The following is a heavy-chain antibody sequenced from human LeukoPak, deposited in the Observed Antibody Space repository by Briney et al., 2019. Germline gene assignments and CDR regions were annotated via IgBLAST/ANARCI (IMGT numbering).Heavy chain of an antibody. Sequence: PSETLSLTCTVSGGSISSSSYYWGWIRQPPGKGLEWIGSIYYSGSTNYNPSLKSRVTVSVDTSKNQFSLKLSSVTAADTAVYYCARENGLRYLGGVDYWGQGTLVTVSS. V-gene: IGHV4-39*07. CDR3: ARENGLRYLGGVDY. D-gene: IGHD3-9*01. J-gene: IGHJ4*02. CDR1: GGSISSSSYY. CDR2: IYYSGST.